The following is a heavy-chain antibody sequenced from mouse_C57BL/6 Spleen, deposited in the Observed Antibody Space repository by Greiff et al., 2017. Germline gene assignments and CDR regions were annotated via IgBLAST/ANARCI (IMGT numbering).Heavy chain of an antibody. D-gene: IGHD1-1*01. CDR1: GFNIKNTY. CDR3: ARGATVVDWYFDV. Sequence: VQLKQSVAELVRPGASVKLSCTASGFNIKNTYMHWVKQRPEQGLEWIGRIDPANGNTKYAPKFQGKGTITADTSSNPAYLQLSSLTSEDTAIYYCARGATVVDWYFDVWGTGTTVTVSS. J-gene: IGHJ1*03. CDR2: IDPANGNT. V-gene: IGHV14-3*01.